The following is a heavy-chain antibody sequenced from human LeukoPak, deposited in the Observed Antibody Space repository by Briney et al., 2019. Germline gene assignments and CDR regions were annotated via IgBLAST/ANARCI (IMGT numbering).Heavy chain of an antibody. CDR3: AKAMSGAVDH. CDR1: GFSFDDYA. Sequence: SGGSLRLSCAASGFSFDDYAMYWVRQAPGKGLERVSGITWNSGTLGYADSVKGRFTISRDNAKNSLYLQMNSLRTEDTALYYCAKAMSGAVDHWGQGTLVTVSP. J-gene: IGHJ4*02. CDR2: ITWNSGTL. V-gene: IGHV3-9*01. D-gene: IGHD4/OR15-4a*01.